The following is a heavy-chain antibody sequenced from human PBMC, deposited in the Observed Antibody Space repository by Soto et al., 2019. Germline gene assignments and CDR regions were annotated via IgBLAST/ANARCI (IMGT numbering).Heavy chain of an antibody. D-gene: IGHD6-13*01. CDR2: INSGGSTI. J-gene: IGHJ4*02. V-gene: IGHV3-48*03. CDR3: ARDRAAGSY. CDR1: GFSFDYYE. Sequence: EVQLVESGGGLVQPGGSLRLSCVASGFSFDYYEMNWVRQAPGKGLEWVAYINSGGSTIHYADSVRGRFTVSRDNAKNSLYLQMNSLRVEDTALYYCARDRAAGSYWGQGTLVTVSS.